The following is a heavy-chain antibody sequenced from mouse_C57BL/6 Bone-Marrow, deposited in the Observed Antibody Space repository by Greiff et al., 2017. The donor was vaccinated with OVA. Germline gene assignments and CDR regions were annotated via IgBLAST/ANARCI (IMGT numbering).Heavy chain of an antibody. J-gene: IGHJ2*01. CDR3: ARSVYDGYYNY. Sequence: QVQLQQPGAELVMPGASVKLSCKASGYTFTSYWMHWVKQRPGQGLEWIGEIDPSDSYTNYNHKFKGKSTLTVDKSSSTAYMQLRCLTSEDSAVDYCARSVYDGYYNYWGQGTTLTVSS. CDR1: GYTFTSYW. V-gene: IGHV1-69*01. D-gene: IGHD2-3*01. CDR2: IDPSDSYT.